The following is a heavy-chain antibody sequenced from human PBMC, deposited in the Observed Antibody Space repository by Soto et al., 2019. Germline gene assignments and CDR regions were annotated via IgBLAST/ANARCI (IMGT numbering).Heavy chain of an antibody. CDR1: GGSISSGDYY. CDR2: IYYSGST. J-gene: IGHJ6*02. CDR3: ASYRPLHYYYGMDV. Sequence: SETLSLTCTVSGGSISSGDYYWSWIRQPPGKGLEWIGYIYYSGSTYYNPSLKSRVTISVDTSKNQFSLKLSSVTAADTAVYYCASYRPLHYYYGMDVWGQGTTVTVSS. V-gene: IGHV4-30-4*01. D-gene: IGHD6-6*01.